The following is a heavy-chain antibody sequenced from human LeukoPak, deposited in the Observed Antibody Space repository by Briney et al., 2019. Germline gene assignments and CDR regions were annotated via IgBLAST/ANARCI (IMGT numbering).Heavy chain of an antibody. Sequence: PSETLSLTCTVSGGSISSSSLYWGWIRQPPGKGLEWIGSIYYSGSTYFNPSLKSRLTISIDTSKNQFSLKLSSVTAADTAVYYCARHWQSAPFDYWGQGTLVSFSS. J-gene: IGHJ4*02. CDR2: IYYSGST. CDR1: GGSISSSSLY. V-gene: IGHV4-39*01. D-gene: IGHD6-25*01. CDR3: ARHWQSAPFDY.